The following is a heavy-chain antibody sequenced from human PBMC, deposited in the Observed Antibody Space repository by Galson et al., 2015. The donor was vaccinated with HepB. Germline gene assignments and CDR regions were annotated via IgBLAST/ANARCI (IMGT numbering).Heavy chain of an antibody. CDR3: AIHADRPRSWYDY. J-gene: IGHJ4*02. Sequence: SLRLSCAASGFIFSSYAMSWVRQAPGKGLEWVSAISHSGGTTYYADSVKARFTMSRDNSKNTLYLQMNSPRAEDTATYYCAIHADRPRSWYDYWGPGTLVTVSS. V-gene: IGHV3-23*01. CDR2: ISHSGGTT. D-gene: IGHD2-15*01. CDR1: GFIFSSYA.